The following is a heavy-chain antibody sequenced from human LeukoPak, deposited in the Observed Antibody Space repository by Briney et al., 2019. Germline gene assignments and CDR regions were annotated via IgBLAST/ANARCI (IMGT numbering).Heavy chain of an antibody. CDR1: GGSFSGYY. Sequence: KSSGTLSLTCAVYGGSFSGYYWSWIRQPPGKGLEWIGEINHSGSTNYNPSLKSRVTISVDTSKNQFSLKLSSVTAADTAVYYCARRIVATITSKLSGFDYWGQGTLVTVSS. CDR3: ARRIVATITSKLSGFDY. D-gene: IGHD5-12*01. CDR2: INHSGST. V-gene: IGHV4-34*01. J-gene: IGHJ4*02.